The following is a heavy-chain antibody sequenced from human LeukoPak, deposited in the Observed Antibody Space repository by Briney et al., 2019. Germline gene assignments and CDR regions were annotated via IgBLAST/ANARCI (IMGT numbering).Heavy chain of an antibody. Sequence: PGGSLRLSCAASGFTFSSYEMNWARQAPGKVLEWVSYISSSGSTIYYADSVKGRFTISRDNAKNSLYLQMNSLRAEDTAVYYCAELGITMIGGVWGKGTTVTISS. D-gene: IGHD3-10*02. CDR1: GFTFSSYE. J-gene: IGHJ6*04. CDR3: AELGITMIGGV. CDR2: ISSSGSTI. V-gene: IGHV3-48*03.